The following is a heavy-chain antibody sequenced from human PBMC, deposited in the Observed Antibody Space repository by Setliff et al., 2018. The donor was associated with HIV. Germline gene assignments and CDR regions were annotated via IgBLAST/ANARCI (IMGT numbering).Heavy chain of an antibody. CDR1: GFTFSDYY. J-gene: IGHJ4*02. D-gene: IGHD3-10*01. CDR2: ISSSGSTI. V-gene: IGHV3-11*04. Sequence: PGGSLRLSCAASGFTFSDYYMSWIRQAPGKGLEWVSYISSSGSTIYYAASVKGRFTISRDNAKNSLYLQMNSLRAEDTAVYYCARDTTYYYGSGSHHWGQGTLVTVSS. CDR3: ARDTTYYYGSGSHH.